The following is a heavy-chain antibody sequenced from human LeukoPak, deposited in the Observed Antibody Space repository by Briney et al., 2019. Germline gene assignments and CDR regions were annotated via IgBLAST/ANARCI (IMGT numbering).Heavy chain of an antibody. V-gene: IGHV4-61*02. CDR3: ARAWFGTKLGFDP. D-gene: IGHD3-10*01. CDR1: GGSISSGSYY. J-gene: IGHJ5*02. CDR2: IYTSGST. Sequence: PSQTLSLTCTVSGGSISSGSYYWSWIRQPAGKGLEWIGRIYTSGSTNYNPSLKSRVTISVDTSKNQFSLKLSSVTAADTAVYYCARAWFGTKLGFDPWGQGTLVTVSS.